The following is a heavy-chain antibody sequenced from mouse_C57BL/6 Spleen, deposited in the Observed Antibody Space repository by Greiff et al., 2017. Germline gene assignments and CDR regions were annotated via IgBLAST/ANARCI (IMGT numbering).Heavy chain of an antibody. CDR2: IDPSASYT. CDR3: ARDYYGSSYNFDD. D-gene: IGHD1-1*01. J-gene: IGHJ2*01. V-gene: IGHV1-59*01. CDR1: GYTFTSYW. Sequence: VQLQQPGAELVRPGTSVKLSCKASGYTFTSYWMHWVKQRPGHGLEWIGVIDPSASYTNYNQKFKGKATLTVDTSSSTAYMQLSSLTSEDSAVDYCARDYYGSSYNFDDWGKGTTLTVSS.